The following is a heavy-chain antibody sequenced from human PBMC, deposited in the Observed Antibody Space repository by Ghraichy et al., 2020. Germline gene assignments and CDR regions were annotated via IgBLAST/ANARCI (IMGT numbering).Heavy chain of an antibody. J-gene: IGHJ4*02. CDR1: GSSIICSPYS. V-gene: IGHV4-39*07. CDR2: IYYSGST. Sequence: SETLSLTCAISGSSIICSPYSWDWILQPPGKGLEWIGSIYYSGSTYYNPSLKSRVTISVDTSKNQFSLKLSSVTAADTAVYYCARYRREVDYWGQGTLVTVSS. D-gene: IGHD5-24*01. CDR3: ARYRREVDY.